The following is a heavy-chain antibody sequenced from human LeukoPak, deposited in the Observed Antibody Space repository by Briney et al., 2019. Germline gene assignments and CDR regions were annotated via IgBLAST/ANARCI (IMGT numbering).Heavy chain of an antibody. Sequence: SETLSLTCAVYGGSFSGYFWSWIRQPPGKGLEWIGEINHSGSTNYNPSLKSRVTMSVDTSKNQFSLKLSSVTAADTAVYYCAGGVRYFDWLSLWNYWGQGTLVTVSS. J-gene: IGHJ4*02. CDR2: INHSGST. CDR3: AGGVRYFDWLSLWNY. CDR1: GGSFSGYF. V-gene: IGHV4-34*01. D-gene: IGHD3-9*01.